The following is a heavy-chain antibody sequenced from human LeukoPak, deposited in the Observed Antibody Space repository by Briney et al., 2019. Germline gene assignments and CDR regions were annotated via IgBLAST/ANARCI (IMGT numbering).Heavy chain of an antibody. CDR2: IYPGDSDT. CDR3: ARRDSSSSGWHY. J-gene: IGHJ4*02. D-gene: IGHD6-6*01. V-gene: IGHV5-51*01. CDR1: GYGFSNYW. Sequence: GESLKISCKGSGYGFSNYWIGWVRQMPGKGLEWMGIIYPGDSDTTYSPSFQGQVTISADKSISTAYLQWSSLKASDTAMYYCARRDSSSSGWHYWGQGTLVTVSS.